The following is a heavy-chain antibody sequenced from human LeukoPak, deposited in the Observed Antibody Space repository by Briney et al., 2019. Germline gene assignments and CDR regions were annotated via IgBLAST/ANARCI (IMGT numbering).Heavy chain of an antibody. J-gene: IGHJ2*01. CDR1: GGSISSYY. V-gene: IGHV4-59*01. D-gene: IGHD3-16*01. CDR2: IYYSGST. Sequence: SETLSLTCTVSGGSISSYYWSWIRQPPGKGLEWIGYIYYSGSTNYNPSLKSRVTISVDTSKNQFSLKLSSVTAADTAVYYCARGPRIMRYFDLWGRGTLVTVSS. CDR3: ARGPRIMRYFDL.